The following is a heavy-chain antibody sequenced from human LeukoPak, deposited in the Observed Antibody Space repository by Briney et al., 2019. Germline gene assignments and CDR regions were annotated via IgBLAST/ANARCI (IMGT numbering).Heavy chain of an antibody. CDR2: ISYDGSNK. CDR3: ARESNEWLVGYYYYGMDV. J-gene: IGHJ6*02. Sequence: GGSLRLSCAASGFTFSSYAMHWVRQAPGKGLEWVAVISYDGSNKYYADSVKGRFTISRDNSKNTLYLQMNSLRAEDTAVYYCARESNEWLVGYYYYGMDVWGRGTTVTVSS. V-gene: IGHV3-30-3*01. CDR1: GFTFSSYA. D-gene: IGHD6-19*01.